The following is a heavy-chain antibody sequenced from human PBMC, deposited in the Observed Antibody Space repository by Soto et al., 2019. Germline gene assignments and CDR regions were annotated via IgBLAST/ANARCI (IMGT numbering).Heavy chain of an antibody. V-gene: IGHV3-53*01. CDR3: ARARSTAAGLFDY. Sequence: ESGGGLIQPGGSLRLSCAASGFTVSSNYMTWVRQAPGKGLEWVSAIYSGGSTYYADSVKGRFTISRDNSKNTLYLQMNSLRAEDTAVYYCARARSTAAGLFDYWGLGTLVTVSS. D-gene: IGHD6-13*01. CDR2: IYSGGST. CDR1: GFTVSSNY. J-gene: IGHJ4*02.